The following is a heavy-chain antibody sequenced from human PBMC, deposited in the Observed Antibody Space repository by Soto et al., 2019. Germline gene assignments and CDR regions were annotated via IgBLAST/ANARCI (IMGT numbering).Heavy chain of an antibody. CDR1: GFTVSSNY. D-gene: IGHD2-15*01. V-gene: IGHV3-66*01. CDR2: IYSGGST. CDR3: ARDETYCSGGSCYWRGWGYYGMDV. J-gene: IGHJ6*02. Sequence: QPGGSLRLSCAASGFTVSSNYMSWVRQAPGKGLEWVSVIYSGGSTYYADSVKGRFTISRDNSKNTLYLQMNSLRAEDTAVYYCARDETYCSGGSCYWRGWGYYGMDVWGQGTTVTVSS.